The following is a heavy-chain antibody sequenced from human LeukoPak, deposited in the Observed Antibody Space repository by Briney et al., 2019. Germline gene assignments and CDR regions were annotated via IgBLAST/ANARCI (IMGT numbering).Heavy chain of an antibody. Sequence: GGPLGLSFAPSGFPFISKTMTWFGRAPWKGREWAPSFRSGSSYIYYADSVKGRFTISRDNAKNSLYLQMNSLRAEDTAVYYCAREWVDYSNSIWRAFYFDYWGQGTLVTVSS. CDR2: FRSGSSYI. D-gene: IGHD4-11*01. CDR3: AREWVDYSNSIWRAFYFDY. CDR1: GFPFISKT. V-gene: IGHV3-21*01. J-gene: IGHJ4*02.